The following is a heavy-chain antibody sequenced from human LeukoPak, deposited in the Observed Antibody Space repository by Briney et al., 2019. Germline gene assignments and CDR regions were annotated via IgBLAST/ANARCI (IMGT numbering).Heavy chain of an antibody. J-gene: IGHJ4*02. D-gene: IGHD5-18*01. CDR2: FDPEDAET. V-gene: IGHV1-24*01. Sequence: GASVTVSCKVSGYSVTQLSIHWVRQAPGKGLEWMGGFDPEDAETIYAQKFQGRVTITEDTSADTAYMDLSRLTSEDTAAYYCARLPPGGYGYLGHYWGQGTLVTVSS. CDR1: GYSVTQLS. CDR3: ARLPPGGYGYLGHY.